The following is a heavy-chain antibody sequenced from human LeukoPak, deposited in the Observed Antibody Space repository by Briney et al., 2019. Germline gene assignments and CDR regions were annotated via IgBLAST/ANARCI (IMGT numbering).Heavy chain of an antibody. Sequence: PGGSLRLSCAASGFTFSSYWMSWVRQAPGKGLEWVANIKQDGSEKYYVDSVKGRFTISRDNAKNSLHLQVNSLRAEDTAVYYCVRERFHGSGAPKFDFWGQGTLVTVSS. CDR2: IKQDGSEK. D-gene: IGHD3-10*01. V-gene: IGHV3-7*01. CDR3: VRERFHGSGAPKFDF. CDR1: GFTFSSYW. J-gene: IGHJ4*02.